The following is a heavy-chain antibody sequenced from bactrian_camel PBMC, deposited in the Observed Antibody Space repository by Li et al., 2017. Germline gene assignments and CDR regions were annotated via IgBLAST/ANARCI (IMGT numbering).Heavy chain of an antibody. J-gene: IGHJ4*01. D-gene: IGHD3*01. CDR1: GVVFSRYA. Sequence: QLVESGGGLVQPGGSLRLSCQAHGVVFSRYAIHWVRRAPGKGLEWVSTISTSGGITWYADSVKGRFTVSRDVAKNTLYLQLNSLKPEDTGMYYYARGFQREYGCAYNLNGRGTQVTVS. CDR2: ISTSGGIT. V-gene: IGHV3S42*01.